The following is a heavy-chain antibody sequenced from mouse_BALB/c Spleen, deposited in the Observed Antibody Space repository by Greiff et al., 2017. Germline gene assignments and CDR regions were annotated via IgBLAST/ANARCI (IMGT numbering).Heavy chain of an antibody. CDR1: GFTFTDYY. D-gene: IGHD2-3*01. CDR3: ARDNGYYSWFAY. V-gene: IGHV7-3*02. Sequence: EVMLVESGGGLVQPGGSLRLSCATSGFTFTDYYMSWVRQPPGKALEWLGFIRNKANGYTTEYSASVKGRFTISRDNSQSILYLQMNTLRAEDSATYYCARDNGYYSWFAYWGQGTLVTVSA. J-gene: IGHJ3*01. CDR2: IRNKANGYTT.